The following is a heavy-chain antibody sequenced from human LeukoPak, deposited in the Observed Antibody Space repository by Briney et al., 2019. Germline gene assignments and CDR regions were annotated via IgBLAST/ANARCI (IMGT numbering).Heavy chain of an antibody. V-gene: IGHV4-59*01. Sequence: PSETLSLTCTVSGGSISSYYWSWIRQPLGKGLEWIGYIYYSGSTNYNPSLKSRVTISVDTSKNQFSLKLSSVTAADTAVYYCARDLGVAVAGTYGMDVWGQGTTVTVSS. D-gene: IGHD6-19*01. CDR1: GGSISSYY. CDR3: ARDLGVAVAGTYGMDV. CDR2: IYYSGST. J-gene: IGHJ6*02.